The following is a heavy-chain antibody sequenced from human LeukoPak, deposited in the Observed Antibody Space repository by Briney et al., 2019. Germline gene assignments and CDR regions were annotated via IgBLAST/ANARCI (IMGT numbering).Heavy chain of an antibody. CDR3: ARGPLGITFGGVIVHNWFDP. V-gene: IGHV1-2*02. Sequence: ASVKVSCKASGYTFTGYYMHWVRQAPGQGLEWMGWINPNSGGTNYAQKFQGRVTMTRDTSISTAYMELSRLRSDDTAVYYCARGPLGITFGGVIVHNWFDPWGQGTLVTVSS. CDR2: INPNSGGT. J-gene: IGHJ5*02. CDR1: GYTFTGYY. D-gene: IGHD3-16*02.